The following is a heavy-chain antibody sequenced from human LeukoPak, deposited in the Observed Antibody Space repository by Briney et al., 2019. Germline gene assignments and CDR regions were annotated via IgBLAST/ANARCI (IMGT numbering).Heavy chain of an antibody. Sequence: GGSLRLSCAASGFTSSSDWMSWVRQAPGKGLEWEANIKQDGSEKYYVDSVKGRFTISRDNAKNSLYLQMNSLRAEDTAVYYCARWKGYCSSTSCYYYYYYMDVWGKGTTVTVSS. CDR1: GFTSSSDW. D-gene: IGHD2-2*01. CDR2: IKQDGSEK. CDR3: ARWKGYCSSTSCYYYYYYMDV. V-gene: IGHV3-7*01. J-gene: IGHJ6*03.